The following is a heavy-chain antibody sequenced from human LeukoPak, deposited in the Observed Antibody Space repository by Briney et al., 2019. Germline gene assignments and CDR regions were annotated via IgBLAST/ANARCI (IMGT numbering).Heavy chain of an antibody. CDR1: GASITSGSYY. CDR2: IYTSGKT. J-gene: IGHJ4*01. Sequence: SQTLSLTCTVSGASITSGSYYWTWIRQAAGKGPEWIGRIYTSGKTYYHPSLQSRVTISLDTSKNQISLRLDSVTATDTAVFYCARESIGVVGTSLLDYWGRGTLVTVSS. CDR3: ARESIGVVGTSLLDY. V-gene: IGHV4-61*02. D-gene: IGHD6-19*01.